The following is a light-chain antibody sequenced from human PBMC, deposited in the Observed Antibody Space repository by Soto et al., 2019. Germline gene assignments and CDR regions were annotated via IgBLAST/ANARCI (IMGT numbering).Light chain of an antibody. V-gene: IGLV2-14*01. CDR2: DVS. CDR1: SSDVGGYNY. J-gene: IGLJ2*01. Sequence: QSALTQPASVSGSPGQSITISCTGTSSDVGGYNYVSWYQQHPGKAPKLTIYDVSNRPPGVSNRFSGSKSGNTASLTTSGLQAEDEADYYCSSYTSSSTPVFGGGTKLTV. CDR3: SSYTSSSTPV.